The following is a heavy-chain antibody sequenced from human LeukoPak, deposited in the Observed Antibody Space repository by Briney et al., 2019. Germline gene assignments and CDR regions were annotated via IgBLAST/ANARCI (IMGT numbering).Heavy chain of an antibody. CDR2: MHPSGSI. CDR1: GSSISSSIYY. V-gene: IGHV4-39*07. CDR3: ARGRDHSKTGDY. Sequence: ASETLSLTCSVSGSSISSSIYYWGWIRQPPGKGLEWVGEMHPSGSINYNPSLGSRVTISVDTSKNQFSLRLSSVTAADTAIYYCARGRDHSKTGDYWGRGTLVTVSS. D-gene: IGHD5-24*01. J-gene: IGHJ4*02.